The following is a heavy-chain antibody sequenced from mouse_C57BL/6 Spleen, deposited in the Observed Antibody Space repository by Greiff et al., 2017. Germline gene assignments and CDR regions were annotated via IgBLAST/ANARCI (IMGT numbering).Heavy chain of an antibody. Sequence: QVQLQQSGPELVKPGDSVKLSCKASGYTFTSYDINWVKQRPGQGLEWIGWIYPRDGSTKYNEQFKGKALLTVDTSASTAYMEIHCLTSEDSAIYFCARGGPEPGFAYWGQGTLVTVSA. CDR1: GYTFTSYD. V-gene: IGHV1-85*01. CDR2: IYPRDGST. CDR3: ARGGPEPGFAY. J-gene: IGHJ3*01.